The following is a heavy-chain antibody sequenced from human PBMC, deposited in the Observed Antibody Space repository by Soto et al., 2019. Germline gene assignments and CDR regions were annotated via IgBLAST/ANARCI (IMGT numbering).Heavy chain of an antibody. CDR3: AKSRGNNWSSAFADY. J-gene: IGHJ4*02. CDR1: ALTFSHYA. Sequence: PAGSLRLSCADSALTFSHYAMSGVRKAQGKGLEWVSGFTGGGESTFYADSVRGRFTISRDNSKNTLYLQMDSLRAEDTAIYSSAKSRGNNWSSAFADYWGQGTLVTVSS. V-gene: IGHV3-23*01. D-gene: IGHD1-1*01. CDR2: FTGGGEST.